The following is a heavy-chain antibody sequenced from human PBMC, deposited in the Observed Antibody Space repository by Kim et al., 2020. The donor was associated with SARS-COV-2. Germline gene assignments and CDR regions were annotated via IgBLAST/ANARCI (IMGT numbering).Heavy chain of an antibody. J-gene: IGHJ4*02. CDR3: ALGGGNSFFTY. CDR2: ISPNSGGT. V-gene: IGHV1-2*02. Sequence: ASVKVSCKASGYTFTAYNMHWVRQAPGQGLEWMGRISPNSGGTHYAQKFQGRVTMTRDTSISTAYMELSSLRSDDTAVYYCALGGGNSFFTYWGQGTLVIVSS. D-gene: IGHD1-7*01. CDR1: GYTFTAYN.